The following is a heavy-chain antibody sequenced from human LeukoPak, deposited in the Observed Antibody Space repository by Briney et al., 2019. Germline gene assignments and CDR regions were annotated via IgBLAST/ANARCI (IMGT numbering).Heavy chain of an antibody. CDR2: IYYSGTT. D-gene: IGHD1-26*01. V-gene: IGHV4-59*12. CDR3: ARDYSGSYSGDAFDI. J-gene: IGHJ3*02. CDR1: GGSISNYY. Sequence: SETLSLTCTVSGGSISNYYWSWIRQPPGKGLEWIGYIYYSGTTNYNPSLKSRVTISVDTSKNQFSLKLSSVTAADTAVYYCARDYSGSYSGDAFDIWGQGTMVTVSS.